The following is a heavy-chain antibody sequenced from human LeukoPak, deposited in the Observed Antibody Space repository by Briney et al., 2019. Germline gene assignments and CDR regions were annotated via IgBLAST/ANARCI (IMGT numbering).Heavy chain of an antibody. CDR1: GFTFSSYG. CDR2: ISSSGSTI. Sequence: GGTLRLSCAASGFTFSSYGMSWVRQAPGKGLEWVSYISSSGSTIYYEDSVKGRFTISRDSAKNSLYLQMNSLRAEDTAVYYCAELGITMIGGVWGKGTTVTISS. V-gene: IGHV3-48*04. D-gene: IGHD3-10*02. CDR3: AELGITMIGGV. J-gene: IGHJ6*04.